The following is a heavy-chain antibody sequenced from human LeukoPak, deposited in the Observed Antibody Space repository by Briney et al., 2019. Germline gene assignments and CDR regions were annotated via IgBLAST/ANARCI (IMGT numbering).Heavy chain of an antibody. V-gene: IGHV3-66*01. CDR2: IYSGGNT. D-gene: IGHD4-11*01. Sequence: GSLRLSCAASRFTVSSNYMTWVRQAPGKGLEWVSVIYSGGNTYYADSVKGRFTISRDNSKNTLYLQMNSLRAEDTAVYYCARVGRSHDDSVLDYWGQGTLVTVSS. CDR3: ARVGRSHDDSVLDY. J-gene: IGHJ4*02. CDR1: RFTVSSNY.